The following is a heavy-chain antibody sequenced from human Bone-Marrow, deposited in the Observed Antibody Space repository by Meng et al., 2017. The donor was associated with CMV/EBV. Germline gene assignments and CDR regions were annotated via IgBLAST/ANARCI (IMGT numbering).Heavy chain of an antibody. CDR3: ARGSMVRGVPLPYYYYGMGV. J-gene: IGHJ6*04. V-gene: IGHV1-2*02. Sequence: ASVKVSCKASGYTFSAYYMHWVRQAPGQGLEWMGWINPDSGGTDYAQNFQGRVTMTRDTSISTAYMDLSRLRSDDTAVYYCARGSMVRGVPLPYYYYGMGVWGERTTVTVFS. CDR1: GYTFSAYY. D-gene: IGHD3-10*01. CDR2: INPDSGGT.